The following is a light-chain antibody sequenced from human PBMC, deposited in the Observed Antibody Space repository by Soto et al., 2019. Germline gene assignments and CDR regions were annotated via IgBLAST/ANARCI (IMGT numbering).Light chain of an antibody. V-gene: IGLV2-14*01. CDR2: DVS. Sequence: QSALTQPASVSGSPGQSITISCTGTSSDVGGYNYVSWYQQHPGKAPKLMIYDVSNRPSGVSNRFSGSKSGNTASLTISGLEPEAEADYYCSSYTSSSTLEVFGTGTKLTVL. CDR3: SSYTSSSTLEV. CDR1: SSDVGGYNY. J-gene: IGLJ1*01.